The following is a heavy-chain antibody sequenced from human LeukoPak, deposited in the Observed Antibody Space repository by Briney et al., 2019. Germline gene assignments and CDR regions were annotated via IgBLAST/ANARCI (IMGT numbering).Heavy chain of an antibody. Sequence: EASVKVSCKASGYTFTAYYMHWVRQAPGQGLEWMGWINPNSGGTNYAQKFQGRVTMTRDTSISTAYMELSRLRSDDTAVYYCARGVSSSWYLPGYWGQGTLVTVSS. V-gene: IGHV1-2*02. J-gene: IGHJ4*02. CDR2: INPNSGGT. CDR1: GYTFTAYY. D-gene: IGHD6-13*01. CDR3: ARGVSSSWYLPGY.